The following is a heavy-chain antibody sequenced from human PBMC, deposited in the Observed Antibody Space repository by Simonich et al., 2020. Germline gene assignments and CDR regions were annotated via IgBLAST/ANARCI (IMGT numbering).Heavy chain of an antibody. D-gene: IGHD1-26*01. CDR1: GFTFSSYA. Sequence: EVQLLESGGGLVQPGGSLRLSCAASGFTFSSYAMSWVRQAHGTGLGWVSDMSCREGNTYYAESGKGRSTISRDNSKNTLYLQMNSLRAEDTAVYYCAKDSSLVGATDWFDPWGQGTLVTVSS. CDR3: AKDSSLVGATDWFDP. CDR2: MSCREGNT. V-gene: IGHV3-23*01. J-gene: IGHJ5*02.